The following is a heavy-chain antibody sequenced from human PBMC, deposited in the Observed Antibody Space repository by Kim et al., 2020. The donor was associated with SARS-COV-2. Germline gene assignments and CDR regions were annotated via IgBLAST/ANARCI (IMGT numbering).Heavy chain of an antibody. J-gene: IGHJ4*02. Sequence: SETLSLTCAVYGGSFSGYYWSWIRQPPGKGLEWIGEINHSGSTNYNPSLKSRVTITVDTSKNQFSLTLSSVTAVDTAVYRPTPSGYTYYWGQGTLVTVSS. CDR2: INHSGST. CDR3: TPSGYTYY. V-gene: IGHV4-34*01. CDR1: GGSFSGYY. D-gene: IGHD3-3*01.